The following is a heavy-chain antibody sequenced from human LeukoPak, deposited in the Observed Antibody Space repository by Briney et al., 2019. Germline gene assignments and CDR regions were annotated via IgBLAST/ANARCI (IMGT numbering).Heavy chain of an antibody. D-gene: IGHD3-3*01. CDR2: IRYDGSNK. CDR1: GFTFSSYG. V-gene: IGHV3-30*02. Sequence: PGGSLRLSCAASGFTFSSYGMHWVRQAPGKGLEWVAFIRYDGSNKYYADSVKGRFTISRDNSKNTLYLQMDSLRAEDTAVYYCAKDTVLPGITIFGVVKSNMDVWGKGTTVTVSS. CDR3: AKDTVLPGITIFGVVKSNMDV. J-gene: IGHJ6*03.